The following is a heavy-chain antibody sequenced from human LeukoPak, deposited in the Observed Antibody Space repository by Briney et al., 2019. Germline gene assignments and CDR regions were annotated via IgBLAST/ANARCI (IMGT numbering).Heavy chain of an antibody. V-gene: IGHV3-74*01. J-gene: IGHJ3*02. CDR2: ISSDGTYT. CDR3: AKGRAYCSGGSCYLDDAFDI. D-gene: IGHD2-15*01. Sequence: AGGSLRLSCAASGFTFSSHLMHWVRQAPGKGLVWVSRISSDGTYTNYADSVRGRFTISRDNAKNSLYLQMNSLRAEDTAVYYCAKGRAYCSGGSCYLDDAFDIWGQGTMVTVSS. CDR1: GFTFSSHL.